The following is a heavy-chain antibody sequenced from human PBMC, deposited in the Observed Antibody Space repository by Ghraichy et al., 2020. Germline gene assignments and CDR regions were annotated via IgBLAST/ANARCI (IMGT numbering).Heavy chain of an antibody. D-gene: IGHD3-10*01. CDR3: ARGHVLLWFGEQFSGMDV. V-gene: IGHV3-74*01. J-gene: IGHJ6*02. Sequence: GGSLRLSCAASGFTFSSYWMHWVRQAPGKGLVWVSRINSDGSSTSYADSVKGRFTISRDNAKNTLYLQMNSLRAEDTAVYYCARGHVLLWFGEQFSGMDVWGQGTTVTVSS. CDR1: GFTFSSYW. CDR2: INSDGSST.